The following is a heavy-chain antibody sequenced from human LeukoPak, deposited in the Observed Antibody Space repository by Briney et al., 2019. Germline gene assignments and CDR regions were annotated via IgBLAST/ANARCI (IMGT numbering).Heavy chain of an antibody. CDR2: INPNSGGT. V-gene: IGHV1-2*02. CDR1: GYTFTGYY. D-gene: IGHD2-2*01. J-gene: IGHJ3*02. CDR3: ARARYCSSTSCYPGDI. Sequence: APVKVSCKASGYTFTGYYMHWVRQAPGQGLEWMGWINPNSGGTNYAQKFQGRVTMTRDTSISTAYMELSRLRSDDTAVYYCARARYCSSTSCYPGDIWGQGTMVTVSS.